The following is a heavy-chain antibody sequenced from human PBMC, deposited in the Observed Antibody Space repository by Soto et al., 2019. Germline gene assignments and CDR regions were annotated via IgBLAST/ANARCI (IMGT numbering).Heavy chain of an antibody. D-gene: IGHD3-10*01. CDR2: ISWNSGSI. J-gene: IGHJ3*02. V-gene: IGHV3-9*01. CDR3: AKDNYYGSGSPSTFDI. CDR1: GFTFDDYA. Sequence: SCAASGFTFDDYAMHWVRQAPGKGLEWVSGISWNSGSIGYADSVKGRFTISRDNAKNSLYLQMNSLRAEDTALYYCAKDNYYGSGSPSTFDIWGQGTMVTVSS.